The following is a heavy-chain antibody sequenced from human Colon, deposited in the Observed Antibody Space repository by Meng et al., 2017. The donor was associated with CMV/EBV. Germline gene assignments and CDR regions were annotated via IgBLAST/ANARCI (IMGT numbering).Heavy chain of an antibody. Sequence: GESLKISCSGSPFNVVNTYMSWVRQAPGKGLEWVALIYSGGPMHYADSVKGRFTISRDNSKNILYLRMNSLGADDTAVYYCARGSGPLFPGAFDIWGQGTMVTVSS. V-gene: IGHV3-53*01. D-gene: IGHD3-10*02. CDR3: ARGSGPLFPGAFDI. CDR1: PFNVVNTY. CDR2: IYSGGPM. J-gene: IGHJ3*02.